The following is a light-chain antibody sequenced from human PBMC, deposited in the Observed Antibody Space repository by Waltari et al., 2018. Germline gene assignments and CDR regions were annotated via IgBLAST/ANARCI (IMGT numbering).Light chain of an antibody. Sequence: DIQMTQSPSTLSASVGDRVPITCRASQSISSWLAWYQQKPGRAPKLLIYKASNLNRGVPSGFSGSGSGTDFTLTISSLQPDDFATYYCQQYSDFPWTFGQGTKVEVK. CDR1: QSISSW. CDR3: QQYSDFPWT. J-gene: IGKJ1*01. V-gene: IGKV1-5*03. CDR2: KAS.